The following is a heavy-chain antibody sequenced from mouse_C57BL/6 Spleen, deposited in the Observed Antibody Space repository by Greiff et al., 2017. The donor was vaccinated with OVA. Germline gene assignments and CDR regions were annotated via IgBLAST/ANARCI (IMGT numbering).Heavy chain of an antibody. J-gene: IGHJ1*03. Sequence: QVQLKQSGPGLVQPSQSLSITCTVSGFSLTSYGVHWVRQSPGKGLEWLGVIWSGGSTDYNAAFISRLSISKDNSKSQVFFKMNSLQADDTAIYYCARYYSNWYFDVWGTGTTVTVSS. V-gene: IGHV2-2*01. CDR1: GFSLTSYG. CDR2: IWSGGST. CDR3: ARYYSNWYFDV. D-gene: IGHD2-5*01.